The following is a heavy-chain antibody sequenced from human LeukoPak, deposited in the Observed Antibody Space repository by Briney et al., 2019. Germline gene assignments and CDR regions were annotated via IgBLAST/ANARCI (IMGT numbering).Heavy chain of an antibody. Sequence: ASVEVSCKVSGYTFTSYGISWVRQAPGQGLEWMGWISAYNGNTNYAQKLQGRVTMTTDTSTSTAYMELRSLRSDDTAVYYCAIPASFYYYYGMDVWGQGTTVTVSS. V-gene: IGHV1-18*01. D-gene: IGHD3-16*02. J-gene: IGHJ6*02. CDR2: ISAYNGNT. CDR1: GYTFTSYG. CDR3: AIPASFYYYYGMDV.